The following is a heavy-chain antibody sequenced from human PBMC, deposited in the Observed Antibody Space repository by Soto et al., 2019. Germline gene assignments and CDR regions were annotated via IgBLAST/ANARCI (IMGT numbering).Heavy chain of an antibody. J-gene: IGHJ4*02. Sequence: GGSLRLSCAASGFTFSSYAMSWFRQAPGKWLEWVSAISGSGGTYADYADSVKGRFTISRDNAKDTLYLQMNDLRAEDSALYHCTRGPRATSAGTSAHWGQGXLVTVYS. V-gene: IGHV3-23*01. CDR2: ISGSGGTYA. D-gene: IGHD6-13*01. CDR1: GFTFSSYA. CDR3: TRGPRATSAGTSAH.